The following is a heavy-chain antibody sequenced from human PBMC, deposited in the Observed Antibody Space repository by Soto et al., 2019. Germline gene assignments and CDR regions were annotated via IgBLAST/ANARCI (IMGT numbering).Heavy chain of an antibody. CDR2: INHSGST. Sequence: PWETLSLTCAVYGGSFSGYYWSWIRQPPGKGLEWIGEINHSGSTNYNPSLKSRVTISVDTSKNQFSLKLSSVTAADTAVYYCASGEYFDYWGQGTLVTVSS. J-gene: IGHJ4*02. CDR1: GGSFSGYY. V-gene: IGHV4-34*01. CDR3: ASGEYFDY.